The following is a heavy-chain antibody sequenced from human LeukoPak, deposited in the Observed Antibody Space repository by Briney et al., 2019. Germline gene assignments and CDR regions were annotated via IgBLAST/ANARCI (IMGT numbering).Heavy chain of an antibody. CDR1: GYTFTSYG. J-gene: IGHJ4*02. Sequence: GASVKVSCKASGYTFTSYGISWVRQAPGQGLEWMGWISAYNGNTNYAQKLQGRVTMTTDTSTSTAYMELRSLRSDDTAVYYCARDRPGIAVAGRHLSFDYWAREPWSPSPQ. CDR3: ARDRPGIAVAGRHLSFDY. V-gene: IGHV1-18*01. D-gene: IGHD6-19*01. CDR2: ISAYNGNT.